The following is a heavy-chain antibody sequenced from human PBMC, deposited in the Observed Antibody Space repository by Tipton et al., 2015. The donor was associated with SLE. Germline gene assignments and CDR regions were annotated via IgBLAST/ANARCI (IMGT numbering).Heavy chain of an antibody. Sequence: TLSLTCTVSGGSITSHYWSWIRQPPGKGLEWIGYINYSGSTKYNPSLKSRGTISVDMSKNQFSLRLSSVTAADTALYYCARVRTATGWFDSWGQGTLVTVSS. CDR3: ARVRTATGWFDS. D-gene: IGHD1-1*01. V-gene: IGHV4-59*11. CDR1: GGSITSHY. CDR2: INYSGST. J-gene: IGHJ5*01.